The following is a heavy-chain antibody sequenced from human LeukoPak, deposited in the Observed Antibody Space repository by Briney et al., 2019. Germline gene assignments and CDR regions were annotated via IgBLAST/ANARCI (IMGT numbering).Heavy chain of an antibody. CDR3: ARGCQQLVY. CDR2: ISPSGTS. D-gene: IGHD6-13*01. J-gene: IGHJ4*02. V-gene: IGHV4-4*07. Sequence: SETLSLTCTVSGDSISRYYWDWIRQPAGEGLEWLGRISPSGTSDYITSLKSRLTISLDKSKNQFFLNLTSVTAADTAIYYCARGCQQLVYWGQGALVIVSS. CDR1: GDSISRYY.